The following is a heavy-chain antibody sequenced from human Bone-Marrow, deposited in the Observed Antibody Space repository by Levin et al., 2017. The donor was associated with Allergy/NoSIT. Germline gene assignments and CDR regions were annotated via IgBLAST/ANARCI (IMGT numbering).Heavy chain of an antibody. V-gene: IGHV3-49*03. D-gene: IGHD5-12*01. CDR1: GFTFGDYA. J-gene: IGHJ6*02. CDR2: IRSKAYGGTT. Sequence: AGGSLRLSCTASGFTFGDYAMSWFRQAPGKGLEWVGFIRSKAYGGTTEYAASVKGRFTISRDDSKSIAYLQMNSLKTEDTAVYYCTRPEWLRDHYYYYYGMDVWGQGTTVTVSS. CDR3: TRPEWLRDHYYYYYGMDV.